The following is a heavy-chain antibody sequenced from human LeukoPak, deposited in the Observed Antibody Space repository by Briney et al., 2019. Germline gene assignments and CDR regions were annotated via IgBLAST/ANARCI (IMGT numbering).Heavy chain of an antibody. CDR2: IYHSGST. Sequence: PSQTLSLTCAVSGGSISSGGYSWSWIRQPPGKGLEWIGYIYHSGSTYYNPSLKSRVTISVDRSKNQFSLKLSSVTAADTAEYYCARSRYCSGGSCYSFDYWGQGTLVTVSS. J-gene: IGHJ4*02. CDR1: GGSISSGGYS. V-gene: IGHV4-30-2*01. D-gene: IGHD2-15*01. CDR3: ARSRYCSGGSCYSFDY.